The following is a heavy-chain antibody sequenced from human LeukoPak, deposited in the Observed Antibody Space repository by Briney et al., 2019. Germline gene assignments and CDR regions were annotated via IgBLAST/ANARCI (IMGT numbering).Heavy chain of an antibody. V-gene: IGHV3-64*01. Sequence: PGGSLSLSCAASGFTFSSYAMHWVRPAPGKGMEWVSAISSNRGSTYYATSVKGRFTISREHSKNPLYLQIGRLRAEDMAVYYCARDQGGVATQEAFDIWGQGTIDPVSS. CDR1: GFTFSSYA. J-gene: IGHJ3*02. CDR2: ISSNRGST. D-gene: IGHD1-26*01. CDR3: ARDQGGVATQEAFDI.